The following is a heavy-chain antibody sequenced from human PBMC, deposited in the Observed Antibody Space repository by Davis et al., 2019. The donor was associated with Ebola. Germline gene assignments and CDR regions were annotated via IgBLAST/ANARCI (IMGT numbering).Heavy chain of an antibody. D-gene: IGHD4-17*01. V-gene: IGHV3-13*01. CDR2: IGTAGDT. Sequence: PGGSLRLSCAASGFTFRTYDMHWVRQTTGKGLEWVSVIGTAGDTYYRGSVKGRFTISRENARNSLYLQMNSLTAGDPAVYYCARAQFGDVVLDYWGQGTLVTVSS. CDR3: ARAQFGDVVLDY. CDR1: GFTFRTYD. J-gene: IGHJ4*02.